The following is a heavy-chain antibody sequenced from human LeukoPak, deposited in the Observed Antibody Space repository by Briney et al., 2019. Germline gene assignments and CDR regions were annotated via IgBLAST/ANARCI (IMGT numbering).Heavy chain of an antibody. J-gene: IGHJ3*02. CDR2: IRYDGSNK. D-gene: IGHD3-22*01. CDR3: AKEGGGYDSSASDAFDI. CDR1: GSSFSIYG. Sequence: GGSLRLSCAASGSSFSIYGMHWVRQAPGKGLEWVTFIRYDGSNKYYADSVKGRFTISRDNSKNTLYLQMNSLRAEDTAVYYCAKEGGGYDSSASDAFDIWGQGTRVTVSS. V-gene: IGHV3-30*02.